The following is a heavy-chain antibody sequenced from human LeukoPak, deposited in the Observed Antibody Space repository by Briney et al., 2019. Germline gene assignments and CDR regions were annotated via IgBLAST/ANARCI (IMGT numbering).Heavy chain of an antibody. Sequence: GGSLRLSCAASGFTFSGYAMSWVRQAPGKGLEWVSSISGSGASTYYADSVKGRFTISRDNSKNTLYLQMNSLRAEDTAVYYCAKDVLGYGGNSPFDYWGQGTLVTVSS. V-gene: IGHV3-23*01. CDR2: ISGSGAST. CDR3: AKDVLGYGGNSPFDY. CDR1: GFTFSGYA. D-gene: IGHD4-23*01. J-gene: IGHJ4*02.